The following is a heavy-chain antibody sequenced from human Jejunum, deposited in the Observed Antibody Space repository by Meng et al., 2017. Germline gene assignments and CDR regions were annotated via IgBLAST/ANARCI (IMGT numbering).Heavy chain of an antibody. CDR3: ARDATRGGDLDF. CDR2: INEDGSEK. Sequence: GESLKISCAASGFTFTNYWMRWVRQVPGKGLEWVAQINEDGSEKYYVGSVKGRFTISRDNAKISMELQMNSLRGDETAVYYCARDATRGGDLDFWGQGALVTVSS. J-gene: IGHJ4*02. V-gene: IGHV3-7*01. D-gene: IGHD4-17*01. CDR1: GFTFTNYW.